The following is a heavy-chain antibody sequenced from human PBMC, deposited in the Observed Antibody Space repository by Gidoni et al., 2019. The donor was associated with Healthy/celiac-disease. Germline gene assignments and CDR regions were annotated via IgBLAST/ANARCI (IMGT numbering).Heavy chain of an antibody. CDR3: AKDLGPSDY. Sequence: EVQLLESGGCLVQPGGSLRLSCAASGFTFSSYALSWVRQAPGKGREWVSVIRGSGGSTDYADSVKGRFTISRDNSKNTLYLQMNSLRAEDTAVYYCAKDLGPSDYWGQGTLVTVSS. CDR2: IRGSGGST. CDR1: GFTFSSYA. J-gene: IGHJ4*02. V-gene: IGHV3-23*01.